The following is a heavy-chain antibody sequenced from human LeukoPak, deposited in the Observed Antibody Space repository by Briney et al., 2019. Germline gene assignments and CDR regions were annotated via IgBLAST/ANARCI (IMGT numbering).Heavy chain of an antibody. J-gene: IGHJ4*02. CDR1: GYTLTELS. V-gene: IGHV1-24*01. CDR2: FDPEDGET. CDR3: ARVKEGYYFDY. Sequence: GASVKVSCKVSGYTLTELSMHWVRQAPGKGLEWMGGFDPEDGETIYAQKFQGRVTMTTDTSTSTAYMELRSLRSDDTAVYYCARVKEGYYFDYWGQGTLVTVSS.